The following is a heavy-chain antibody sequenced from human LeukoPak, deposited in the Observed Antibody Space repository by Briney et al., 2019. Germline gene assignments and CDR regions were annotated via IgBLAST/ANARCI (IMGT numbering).Heavy chain of an antibody. D-gene: IGHD6-13*01. CDR3: ARQAYSSNLGWFDP. CDR1: GGSISSSTYY. CDR2: IYNSGST. V-gene: IGHV4-39*01. Sequence: PSETLSLTCSVSGGSISSSTYYWGWIRQPPGKGLEWIGNIYNSGSTYYNPSLKSRVTISVDTSKNQFSLKLSSVTAADTAVYYCARQAYSSNLGWFDPWGHGTLVTVSS. J-gene: IGHJ5*02.